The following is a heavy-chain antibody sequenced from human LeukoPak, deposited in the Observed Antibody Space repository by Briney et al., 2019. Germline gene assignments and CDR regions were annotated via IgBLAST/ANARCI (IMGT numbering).Heavy chain of an antibody. CDR2: IYYSGST. Sequence: SETLSLTCTVSGGSISSYYWSWIRQPPGKGLEWIGYIYYSGSTNYNPSLKSRVTISVDTSKNQFSLKLSSVTAADTAVYYCARALSNYGDYYYYMDVWGKGTTVTVSS. V-gene: IGHV4-59*12. CDR1: GGSISSYY. D-gene: IGHD4-11*01. J-gene: IGHJ6*03. CDR3: ARALSNYGDYYYYMDV.